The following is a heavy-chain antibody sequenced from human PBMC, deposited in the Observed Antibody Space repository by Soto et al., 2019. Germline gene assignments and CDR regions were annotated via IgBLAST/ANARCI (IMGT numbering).Heavy chain of an antibody. D-gene: IGHD2-2*01. Sequence: GASVKVSCKASGGTFSSYAISWVRQAPGQGLEWMGGIIPIFGTANYAQKFQGRVTITADESTSTAYMELSSLRSEDTAVYYCARGPVEGVVPAAILDYWGQGTLVTVSS. J-gene: IGHJ4*02. CDR1: GGTFSSYA. CDR2: IIPIFGTA. CDR3: ARGPVEGVVPAAILDY. V-gene: IGHV1-69*13.